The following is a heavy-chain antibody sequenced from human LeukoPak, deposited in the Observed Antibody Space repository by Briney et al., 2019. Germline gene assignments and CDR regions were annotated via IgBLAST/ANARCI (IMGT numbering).Heavy chain of an antibody. V-gene: IGHV1-8*03. CDR2: MNPNSGNT. Sequence: ASVKVSCKASGYTFTSYDINWVRQATGQGLEWMGWMNPNSGNTGYAQKFQGRVTITRNTSISTAYMELSSLRSEDTAVYYCARESYCYDSSGYPRWFDPWGQGTLVTVSS. CDR3: ARESYCYDSSGYPRWFDP. J-gene: IGHJ5*02. D-gene: IGHD3-22*01. CDR1: GYTFTSYD.